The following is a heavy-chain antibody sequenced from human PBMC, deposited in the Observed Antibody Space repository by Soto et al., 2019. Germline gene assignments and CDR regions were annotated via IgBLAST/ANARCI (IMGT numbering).Heavy chain of an antibody. Sequence: SGGSLRLTCAASGFTFSSYGMHWVRQAPGKGLEWVAVIWYDGSNKYYADSVKGRFTISRDNSKNKLYLQMNSLRAEDTAVYYCARKGVGKLEWLTYYYYYYMDVWGKGTTVTVSS. CDR2: IWYDGSNK. J-gene: IGHJ6*03. V-gene: IGHV3-33*01. CDR3: ARKGVGKLEWLTYYYYYYMDV. CDR1: GFTFSSYG. D-gene: IGHD3-3*01.